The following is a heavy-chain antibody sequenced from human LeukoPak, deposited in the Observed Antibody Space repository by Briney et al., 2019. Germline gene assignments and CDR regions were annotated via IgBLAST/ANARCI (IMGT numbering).Heavy chain of an antibody. Sequence: PGRSLRLSCAASGFTFDDYAMHWVRHAPGKGLEWVSGISWNSGSIGYADSVKGRFTISRDNAKNSLYLQMNSLRAEDTALYYCAKDKAMVRGLFDYWGQGTLVTVSS. D-gene: IGHD3-10*01. CDR1: GFTFDDYA. CDR2: ISWNSGSI. CDR3: AKDKAMVRGLFDY. J-gene: IGHJ4*02. V-gene: IGHV3-9*01.